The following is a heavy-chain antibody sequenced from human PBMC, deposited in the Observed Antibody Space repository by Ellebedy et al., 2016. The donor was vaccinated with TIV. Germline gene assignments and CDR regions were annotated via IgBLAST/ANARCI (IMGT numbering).Heavy chain of an antibody. CDR2: IYYSGIT. CDR1: GDSISGSNYY. J-gene: IGHJ3*02. CDR3: ARHRGGAGADDALDI. Sequence: SETLSLXXTVSGDSISGSNYYWGWIRQPPGKGLEWLGIIYYSGITYYIPSLKSRVIISVDTSKNQFSLHLGSVTAADTAVYYCARHRGGAGADDALDIWGQGTMVTVSS. D-gene: IGHD3-10*01. V-gene: IGHV4-39*01.